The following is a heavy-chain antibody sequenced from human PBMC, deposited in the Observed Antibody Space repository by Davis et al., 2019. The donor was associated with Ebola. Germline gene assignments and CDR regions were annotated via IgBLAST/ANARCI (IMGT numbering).Heavy chain of an antibody. CDR2: MNPNSGNT. CDR3: ARAPTWSQINYYCFDY. V-gene: IGHV1-8*01. D-gene: IGHD3-10*01. Sequence: ASVKVSCKASGYTFASYDINWVRQATGQGLEWMGWMNPNSGNTGYAQKFQGRVTMTRNTSISTAYMELSSLRSEDTAVYYCARAPTWSQINYYCFDYWGQGTLVTVSS. J-gene: IGHJ4*02. CDR1: GYTFASYD.